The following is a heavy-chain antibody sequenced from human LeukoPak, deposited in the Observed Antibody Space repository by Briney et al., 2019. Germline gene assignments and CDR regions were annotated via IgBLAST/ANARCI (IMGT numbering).Heavy chain of an antibody. CDR1: GGSISSSSYY. V-gene: IGHV4-61*03. J-gene: IGHJ4*02. D-gene: IGHD3-3*01. Sequence: PSETLSLTCTVSGGSISSSSYYWGWIRQPPGKGLEWIGYIYYGGSTNYNPSLKTRVTISVDTSKNHFSLKLSSVTAADTAVYYCARGDDFWVGYPFDYWGQGTLVTVSS. CDR3: ARGDDFWVGYPFDY. CDR2: IYYGGST.